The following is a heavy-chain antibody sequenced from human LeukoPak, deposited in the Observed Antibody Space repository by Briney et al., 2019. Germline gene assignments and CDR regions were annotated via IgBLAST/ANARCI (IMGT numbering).Heavy chain of an antibody. CDR1: GYTFTGYY. J-gene: IGHJ4*02. CDR2: INPNSGGT. CDR3: ARGRRYFDWPYWAPRRPGDNFDY. D-gene: IGHD3-9*01. V-gene: IGHV1-2*02. Sequence: GASVKVSCKASGYTFTGYYMHWVRQAPGQGLEWMGWINPNSGGTNYAQKFQGRVTMTRDTSISTAYMELSRLRSDDTAVYYCARGRRYFDWPYWAPRRPGDNFDYWGQGTLVTVSS.